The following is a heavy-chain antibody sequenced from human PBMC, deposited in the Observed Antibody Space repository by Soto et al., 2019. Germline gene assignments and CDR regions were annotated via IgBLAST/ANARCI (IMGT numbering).Heavy chain of an antibody. Sequence: GGSLRLSCAASGFTFDDYAMHWVRQAPGKGLEWVSGISWNSGSIGYADSVKGRFTISRDNAKNSLYLQMNSLRAEDTALYYCASAWAARPYYFDYWGQGTLVTVSS. J-gene: IGHJ4*02. CDR3: ASAWAARPYYFDY. D-gene: IGHD6-6*01. CDR2: ISWNSGSI. V-gene: IGHV3-9*01. CDR1: GFTFDDYA.